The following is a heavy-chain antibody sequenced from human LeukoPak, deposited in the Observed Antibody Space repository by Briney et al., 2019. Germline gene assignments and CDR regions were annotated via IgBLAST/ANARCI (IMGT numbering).Heavy chain of an antibody. Sequence: PGGSLRLSCAASGFIVSSTYMSWVRQAPGKGLEWVSVIYSGGNIYYIDSVKGRFTISRDTSKNTLYLQMNSLRAEDTAVYFCASRHCSGGGCYFAGADPFDYWGQGTLVTVSS. CDR1: GFIVSSTY. CDR3: ASRHCSGGGCYFAGADPFDY. D-gene: IGHD2-15*01. CDR2: IYSGGNI. V-gene: IGHV3-53*01. J-gene: IGHJ4*02.